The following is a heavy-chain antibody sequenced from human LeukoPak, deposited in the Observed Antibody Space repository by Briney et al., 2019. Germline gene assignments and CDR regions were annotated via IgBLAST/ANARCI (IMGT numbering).Heavy chain of an antibody. V-gene: IGHV3-23*01. CDR1: GFTFSSHA. CDR3: ACTAYYYYYLDV. D-gene: IGHD5-18*01. CDR2: VSGSGDNT. J-gene: IGHJ6*03. Sequence: GGSLRLSCAASGFTFSSHAMSRVRQAPGEGLEWVSAVSGSGDNTYYADSVKGRFTISRDNSKNTLYLHMSSLRAEETAVYYCACTAYYYYYLDVWGKGTTVTVSS.